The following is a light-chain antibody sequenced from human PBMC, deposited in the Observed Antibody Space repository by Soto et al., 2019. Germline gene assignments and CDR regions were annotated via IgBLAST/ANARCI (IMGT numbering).Light chain of an antibody. CDR3: QSSDSNNPHVV. CDR1: SGSTASNY. CDR2: EDN. V-gene: IGLV6-57*04. J-gene: IGLJ2*01. Sequence: NFMLTQSHSVSESPGKTVTISCTRSSGSTASNYVQWYQQRPGSAPTTVIYEDNQRPSGVPDRFSGSIDSSSNSASLTISGLKTEDEADYYCQSSDSNNPHVVFGGGTKVTVL.